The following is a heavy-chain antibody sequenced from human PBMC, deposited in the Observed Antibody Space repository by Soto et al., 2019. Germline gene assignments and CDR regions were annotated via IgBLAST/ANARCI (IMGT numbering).Heavy chain of an antibody. CDR1: GGTFSSYA. CDR2: IIPIFGTA. D-gene: IGHD6-6*01. Sequence: ASVKVSCKASGGTFSSYAISWVRQAPGQGLEWMGGIIPIFGTANYAQKFQGRVTITADESTSTAYMELSSLRSEDTAVYYCARNLEVAAWVGDYYYGMDVWGQGTTVTVSS. V-gene: IGHV1-69*13. CDR3: ARNLEVAAWVGDYYYGMDV. J-gene: IGHJ6*02.